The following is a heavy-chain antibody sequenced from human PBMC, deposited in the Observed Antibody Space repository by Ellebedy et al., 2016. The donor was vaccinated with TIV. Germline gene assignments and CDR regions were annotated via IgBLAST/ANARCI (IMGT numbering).Heavy chain of an antibody. CDR1: GFSFSTYG. V-gene: IGHV3-30*18. Sequence: GESLKISCAASGFSFSTYGMNWVRPAPGRGLEWLAVISYDGSDKSYGDSVKGRFTISRDNSKNTLYLQMNSLRVEDTAVYYCAKYSGSYYKFDHWGQGTLVTVSS. J-gene: IGHJ4*02. D-gene: IGHD1-26*01. CDR2: ISYDGSDK. CDR3: AKYSGSYYKFDH.